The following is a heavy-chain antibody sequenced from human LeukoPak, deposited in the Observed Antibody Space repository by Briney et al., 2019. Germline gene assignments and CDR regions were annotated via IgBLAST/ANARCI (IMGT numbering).Heavy chain of an antibody. J-gene: IGHJ4*02. CDR3: AREATGYRSGWFHI. CDR1: GFTFSSHG. CDR2: ISRSGDIT. Sequence: GGSLRLSCAASGFTFSSHGMNWVRQAPGRGLEWVSCISRSGDITYYADSVEGRFTISRDNSKNTLYLQMNGLRAEDTAVYYCAREATGYRSGWFHIWGQGALVTVSS. V-gene: IGHV3-23*01. D-gene: IGHD6-19*01.